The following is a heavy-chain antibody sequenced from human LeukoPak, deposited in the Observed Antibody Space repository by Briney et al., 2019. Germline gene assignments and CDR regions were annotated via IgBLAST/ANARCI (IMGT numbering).Heavy chain of an antibody. CDR2: IYYTAGS. J-gene: IGHJ6*02. CDR1: GGSVTNDNYF. Sequence: SETLSLTCTVSGGSVTNDNYFWSWTRQPPGEGLEWIAYIYYTAGSYYNPSLRSRVTMSIDTSRNQFSLKLSSVTAADTAVYYCARGTLYYYDSSGYYLGYYYYYGMDVWGQGTTVTVSS. CDR3: ARGTLYYYDSSGYYLGYYYYYGMDV. D-gene: IGHD3-22*01. V-gene: IGHV4-61*01.